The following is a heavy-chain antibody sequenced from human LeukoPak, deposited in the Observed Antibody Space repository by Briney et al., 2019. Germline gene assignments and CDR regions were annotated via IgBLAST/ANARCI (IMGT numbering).Heavy chain of an antibody. CDR2: INHSGST. V-gene: IGHV4-34*01. CDR3: ARHGNYYGSGSYYIRHGYFDY. J-gene: IGHJ4*02. D-gene: IGHD3-10*01. CDR1: GGSFSGYY. Sequence: SETLSLTCAVYGGSFSGYYWSWIRQPPGKGLEWIGEINHSGSTNYNPSLKSRVTISVDTSKNQFSLKLSSVTAADTAVYYCARHGNYYGSGSYYIRHGYFDYWGQGTLVTVSS.